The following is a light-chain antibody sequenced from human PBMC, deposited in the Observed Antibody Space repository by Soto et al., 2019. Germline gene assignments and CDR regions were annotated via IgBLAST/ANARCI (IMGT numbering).Light chain of an antibody. Sequence: DIQMTQSPPSVSASVGDRFTITCRASQDVGKWSAWYQQKPGKAPTLLIHGASSLQSGVPPRYSGSGYGTDFTLTISSLQPEDFATYYCQQANSFPITFGQGTRLENK. J-gene: IGKJ5*01. V-gene: IGKV1-12*01. CDR3: QQANSFPIT. CDR1: QDVGKW. CDR2: GAS.